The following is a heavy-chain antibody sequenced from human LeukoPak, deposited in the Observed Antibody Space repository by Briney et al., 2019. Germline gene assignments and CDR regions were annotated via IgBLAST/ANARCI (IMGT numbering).Heavy chain of an antibody. CDR3: ARAPRITMVRGVIYWFDP. Sequence: ASVKVSCKASGYTFTSYDINWVRQDTGQGLEWMGWMNPNSGNTGYAQKFQGRVTITRNTSISTAYMELSSLRSEDTAVYYCARAPRITMVRGVIYWFDPWGKGTLVTVSS. D-gene: IGHD3-10*01. J-gene: IGHJ5*02. CDR1: GYTFTSYD. CDR2: MNPNSGNT. V-gene: IGHV1-8*03.